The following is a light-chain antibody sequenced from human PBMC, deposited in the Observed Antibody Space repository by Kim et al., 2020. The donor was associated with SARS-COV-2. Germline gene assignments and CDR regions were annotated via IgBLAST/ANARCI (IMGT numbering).Light chain of an antibody. CDR3: QSYDSSNHVV. Sequence: NFTLTQPHSVSESPGKTVTISCSRSSGSIASKYVQWYQRRPGSAPTTVIFEDNQRPSGVPDRFSGSIDSSSNSASLTISGLKTEDEADYYCQSYDSSNHVVFGGGTKLTVL. V-gene: IGLV6-57*03. CDR1: SGSIASKY. CDR2: EDN. J-gene: IGLJ2*01.